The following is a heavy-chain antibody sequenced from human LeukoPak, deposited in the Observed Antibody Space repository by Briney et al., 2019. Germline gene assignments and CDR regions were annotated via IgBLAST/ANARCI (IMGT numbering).Heavy chain of an antibody. J-gene: IGHJ6*04. D-gene: IGHD2-2*01. V-gene: IGHV4-30-4*08. CDR2: IYYSGST. CDR1: GGSISSGDYY. Sequence: SQTLSLTCTVSGGSISSGDYYWSWIRQPPGKGLEWIGYIYYSGSTYYNPSLKSRVTISVDTSKNQFSLKLSSVTAADTAVYYCASPLRGWYCSSTSCSPMDVWGKGTTVTVSS. CDR3: ASPLRGWYCSSTSCSPMDV.